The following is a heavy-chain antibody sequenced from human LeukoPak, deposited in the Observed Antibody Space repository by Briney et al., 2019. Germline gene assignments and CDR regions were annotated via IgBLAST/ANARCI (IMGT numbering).Heavy chain of an antibody. CDR2: IHRSGTA. J-gene: IGHJ5*02. D-gene: IGHD2-2*01. Sequence: PSETLSLTCAFSGDAFSGGSASRTDWWSWVRQAPGKGLEWIAEIHRSGTAHYSPSLKSRVTISVDTFNEQISLTMTSVSAADTATYYCVAMPPFRFDPWGQGTLVIVSS. V-gene: IGHV4-4*02. CDR3: VAMPPFRFDP. CDR1: GDAFSGGSASRTDW.